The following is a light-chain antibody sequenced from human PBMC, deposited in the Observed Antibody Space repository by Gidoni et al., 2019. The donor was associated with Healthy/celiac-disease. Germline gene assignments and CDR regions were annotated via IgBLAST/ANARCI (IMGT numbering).Light chain of an antibody. V-gene: IGKV3-15*01. CDR3: QQYRSWPPLT. CDR1: QSVSSN. J-gene: IGKJ4*01. Sequence: EIVMTQSPATLSVSPGERATLSCRASQSVSSNLAWYQQKPGQAPRLLIYGASTRATGIPARFSGSGSSTEFSLTISSLLADDFAVDYCQQYRSWPPLTFGGGTKVEIK. CDR2: GAS.